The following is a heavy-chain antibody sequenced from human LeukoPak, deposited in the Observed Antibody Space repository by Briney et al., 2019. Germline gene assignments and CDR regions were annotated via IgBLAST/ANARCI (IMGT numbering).Heavy chain of an antibody. J-gene: IGHJ3*01. D-gene: IGHD1-26*01. CDR1: GFTFDDYA. V-gene: IGHV3-20*04. CDR3: ARVRVVWDLDDAFDV. CDR2: INWNGGNT. Sequence: GGSLTLSCAASGFTFDDYAMNWVRQAPGKGLEWVSGINWNGGNTDYADSVEGRFTITRDGAKTSLYLKMNSLRVEDTALYYCARVRVVWDLDDAFDVWGQGTMVTVSS.